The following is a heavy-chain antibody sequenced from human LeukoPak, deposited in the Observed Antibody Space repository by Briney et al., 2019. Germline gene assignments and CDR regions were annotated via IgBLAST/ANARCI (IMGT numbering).Heavy chain of an antibody. D-gene: IGHD2-15*01. V-gene: IGHV3-23*01. J-gene: IGHJ4*02. CDR3: AKAPVTTCRGAFCYPFDY. CDR1: GFTLSSYD. Sequence: GGSLRLSCAASGFTLSSYDMSWVRQAPGKGLEWVSAISDTGNTYHADSVKGRFTISRDSSKDTLFLQMNRLRPEDAAVYYCAKAPVTTCRGAFCYPFDYWGLGTLVTVSS. CDR2: ISDTGNT.